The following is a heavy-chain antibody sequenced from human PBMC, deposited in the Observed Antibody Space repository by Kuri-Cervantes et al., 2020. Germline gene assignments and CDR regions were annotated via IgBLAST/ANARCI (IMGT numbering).Heavy chain of an antibody. CDR3: ARDPRGYCSSTSCN. Sequence: SETLSLTCTVSGGSISSSSYYWGWIRQPPGKGLDRIGSIYYSGSTYYNPSLKSRVTISVDKSKNQFSLNLSSVTAADTAVYYCARDPRGYCSSTSCNWGQGTLVTVSS. CDR2: IYYSGST. CDR1: GGSISSSSYY. V-gene: IGHV4-39*07. J-gene: IGHJ4*02. D-gene: IGHD2-2*01.